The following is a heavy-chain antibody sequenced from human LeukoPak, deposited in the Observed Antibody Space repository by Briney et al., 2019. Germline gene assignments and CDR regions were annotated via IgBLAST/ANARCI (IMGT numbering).Heavy chain of an antibody. CDR3: ANGVRYDILTSLDY. J-gene: IGHJ4*02. D-gene: IGHD3-9*01. CDR1: GFTFSSYA. CDR2: ISYDGSNK. V-gene: IGHV3-30-3*01. Sequence: PGRSLRLSCAASGFTFSSYAMHWVRQAPGKGLEWVAVISYDGSNKYYADSVKGRFTISRDNSENTLYLQMNSLRAEDTAVYYCANGVRYDILTSLDYWGQGTLVTVSS.